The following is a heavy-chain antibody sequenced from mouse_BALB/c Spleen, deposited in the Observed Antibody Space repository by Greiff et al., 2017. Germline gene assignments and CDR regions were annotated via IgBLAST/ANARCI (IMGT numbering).Heavy chain of an antibody. CDR2: ISSGSSTI. V-gene: IGHV5-17*02. Sequence: VQLKESGGGLVQPGGSRKLSCAASGFTFSSFGMHWVRQAPEKGLEWVAYISSGSSTIYYADTVKGRFTISRDNPKNTLFLQMTSLRSEDTAMYYCARDLAYWGQGTLVTVSA. J-gene: IGHJ3*01. CDR3: ARDLAY. CDR1: GFTFSSFG.